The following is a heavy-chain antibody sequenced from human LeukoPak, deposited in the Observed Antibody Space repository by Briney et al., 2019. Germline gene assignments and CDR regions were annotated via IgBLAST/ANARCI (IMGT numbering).Heavy chain of an antibody. CDR3: ARVVTYSSSWNPSIHDYHYYYVDV. D-gene: IGHD6-13*01. CDR2: IYHSGST. J-gene: IGHJ6*04. V-gene: IGHV4-38-2*02. CDR1: GYSISSGYY. Sequence: SETLSLTCTVSGYSISSGYYWGWIRQPPGKGLEWIGSIYHSGSTYYNPSLKSRVTISVDTSKNQFSLKLSSVTAADTAVYYCARVVTYSSSWNPSIHDYHYYYVDVWGKGTTVTVSS.